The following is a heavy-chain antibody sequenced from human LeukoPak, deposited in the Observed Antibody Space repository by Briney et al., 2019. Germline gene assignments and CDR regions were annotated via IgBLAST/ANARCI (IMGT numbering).Heavy chain of an antibody. CDR1: GFTFSNYW. V-gene: IGHV3-7*01. CDR3: AKAQNCRPSAFSDS. Sequence: GESLRLSCAAFGFTFSNYWMSWVRQAPGKGPEWVANIKEDGRETYYLDSVEGRFTISRDNAKNSLELQMNSLRVEDTAIYYCAKAQNCRPSAFSDSWGQGILVTVSS. J-gene: IGHJ4*02. CDR2: IKEDGRET. D-gene: IGHD2-21*01.